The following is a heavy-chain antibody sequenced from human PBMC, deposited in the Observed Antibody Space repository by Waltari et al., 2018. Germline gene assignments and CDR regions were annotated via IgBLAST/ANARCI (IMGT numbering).Heavy chain of an antibody. Sequence: QVQLQESGPGLVKPSETLSLTCAVSGYSISSGYYWGWIRQHTWKGREWIGSIYHSGVTYYNPSLKSRVTISVDTSKNQFSLKLSSVTAADTAVYYCARRVGIAAPPTGWGQGTLVTVSS. J-gene: IGHJ4*02. CDR1: GYSISSGYY. V-gene: IGHV4-38-2*01. CDR2: IYHSGVT. CDR3: ARRVGIAAPPTG. D-gene: IGHD6-13*01.